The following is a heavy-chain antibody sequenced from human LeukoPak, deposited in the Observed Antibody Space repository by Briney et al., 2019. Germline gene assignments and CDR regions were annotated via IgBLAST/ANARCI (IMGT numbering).Heavy chain of an antibody. CDR2: IKEGGSEK. J-gene: IGHJ4*02. CDR1: GFTFSSYW. D-gene: IGHD1-26*01. CDR3: AKGPTAWELLPNFDY. V-gene: IGHV3-7*03. Sequence: PGGSLRLSCAASGFTFSSYWMSWVRQAPGKGREWVANIKEGGSEKYYVESVKGRFTISRDNAKDSLYLQMNSLRAEDTALYYCAKGPTAWELLPNFDYWGQGTLVTVSS.